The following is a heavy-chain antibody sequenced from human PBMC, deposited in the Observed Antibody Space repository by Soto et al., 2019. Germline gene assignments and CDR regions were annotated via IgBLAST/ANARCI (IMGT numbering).Heavy chain of an antibody. CDR2: IGTAGDT. J-gene: IGHJ4*02. Sequence: GGSLRLSCAASGFTFSSYDMHWVRQATGKGLEWVSAIGTAGDTYYPGSVKGRFTISRENAKNSLYLQMNSLRAEDTAVYYCARGLGPGEPLLLPGRYWGQGTLVTVSS. V-gene: IGHV3-13*01. CDR1: GFTFSSYD. CDR3: ARGLGPGEPLLLPGRY. D-gene: IGHD2-21*02.